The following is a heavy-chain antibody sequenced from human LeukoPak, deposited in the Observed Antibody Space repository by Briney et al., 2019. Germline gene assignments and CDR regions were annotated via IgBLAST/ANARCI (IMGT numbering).Heavy chain of an antibody. J-gene: IGHJ6*02. CDR1: GYTFTGYY. Sequence: ASVKVSCKASGYTFTGYYMHWVRQAPGQGLEWMGRINPNSGGTNYAQKFQGRVTMTRDTSISTAYMELSRLRSDDTAVYYCARDFPPRLHALDGMDVWGQGTTVTVSS. CDR3: ARDFPPRLHALDGMDV. D-gene: IGHD4-11*01. CDR2: INPNSGGT. V-gene: IGHV1-2*06.